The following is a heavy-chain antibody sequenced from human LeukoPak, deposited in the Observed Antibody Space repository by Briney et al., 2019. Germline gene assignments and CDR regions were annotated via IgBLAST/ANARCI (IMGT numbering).Heavy chain of an antibody. CDR1: GGSINSSNW. CDR2: IYHSGST. D-gene: IGHD5-24*01. V-gene: IGHV4-4*02. J-gene: IGHJ4*02. Sequence: SETLSLTCAVSGGSINSSNWWRWVRPPPGKGLEWIGEIYHSGSTNYNPSLRSRVTISVDRSKNQFSLKLSSVTAADTAVYYCARGRRDGYNLKHYYFDYWGQGTLVTVSS. CDR3: ARGRRDGYNLKHYYFDY.